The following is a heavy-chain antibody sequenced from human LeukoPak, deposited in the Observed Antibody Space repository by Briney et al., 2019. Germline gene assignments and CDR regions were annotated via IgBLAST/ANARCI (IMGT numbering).Heavy chain of an antibody. D-gene: IGHD3-22*01. CDR3: ARERSHYYDSSGYYYFDY. V-gene: IGHV1-69*05. J-gene: IGHJ4*02. Sequence: SVKVSCKASGGTFSSYAISWVRQAPGQGLEWMGGIIPIFGTANYAQKFQGRVTITTDESTSTAYMELSSLRSEDTAVYYCARERSHYYDSSGYYYFDYWGQGTLVTVSS. CDR2: IIPIFGTA. CDR1: GGTFSSYA.